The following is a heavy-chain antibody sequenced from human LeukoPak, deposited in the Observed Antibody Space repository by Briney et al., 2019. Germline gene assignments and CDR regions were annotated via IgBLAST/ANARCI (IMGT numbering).Heavy chain of an antibody. V-gene: IGHV4-59*01. CDR1: GNSISTYY. D-gene: IGHD5-18*01. CDR3: ARSEYSYGADAFDI. J-gene: IGHJ3*02. Sequence: PSETLSLTCTVSGNSISTYYWSWIRQPPGKGLEWIGYIYYSGSTNYSPSLKSRVTISVDTSKNQFSLKLSSVTAADTAVYYCARSEYSYGADAFDIWGQGTMVTVSS. CDR2: IYYSGST.